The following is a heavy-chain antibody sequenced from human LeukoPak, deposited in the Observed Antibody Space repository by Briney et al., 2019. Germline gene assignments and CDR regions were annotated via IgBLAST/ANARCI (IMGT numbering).Heavy chain of an antibody. CDR1: GYTFTSYY. CDR2: INPSVGST. Sequence: ASVKVSCKASGYTFTSYYMHWVRQAPGEGLEWMGVINPSVGSTSYAQQFQSRVTMTRDTFTSIVYMELSSLRSEDTAVYYCARGHEQWLEVYYYGMDVWGKGTTVTVSS. D-gene: IGHD6-19*01. CDR3: ARGHEQWLEVYYYGMDV. J-gene: IGHJ6*04. V-gene: IGHV1-46*01.